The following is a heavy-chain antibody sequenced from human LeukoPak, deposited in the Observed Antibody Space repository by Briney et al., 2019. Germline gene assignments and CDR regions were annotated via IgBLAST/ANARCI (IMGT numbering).Heavy chain of an antibody. CDR3: ARDDYRGVTNFDP. CDR2: ISYTGST. D-gene: IGHD3-10*01. V-gene: IGHV4-59*01. J-gene: IGHJ5*02. CDR1: GGSISPYF. Sequence: KTSETLSLTCTVSGGSISPYFWSWMRKTPGKGLEWIGYISYTGSTNYNPALKSRVTISVDTSKNQFSLQLASVTAADTAVYYCARDDYRGVTNFDPWGQGTLVTVSS.